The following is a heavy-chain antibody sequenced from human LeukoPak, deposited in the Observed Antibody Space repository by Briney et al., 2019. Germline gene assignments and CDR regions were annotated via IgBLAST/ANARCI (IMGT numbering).Heavy chain of an antibody. V-gene: IGHV4-34*01. J-gene: IGHJ4*02. CDR3: ARGRSWNYYY. Sequence: TSETLSLTCAVYGGSFSGYYWSWIRQPPGKGLEWIGEINHSGSTNYNPSLKSRVTISVDTSKNQSSLKLSSVTAADTAVYYCARGRSWNYYYWGQGTLVTVSS. CDR1: GGSFSGYY. CDR2: INHSGST. D-gene: IGHD1-7*01.